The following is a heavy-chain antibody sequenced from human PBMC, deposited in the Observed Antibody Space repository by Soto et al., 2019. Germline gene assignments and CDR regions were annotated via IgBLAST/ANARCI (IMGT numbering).Heavy chain of an antibody. CDR1: GFTFSSYA. CDR3: AKDIAPLYNWNDGNFDF. Sequence: EVQLLESGGGLVQPGGSLRLSCAASGFTFSSYAMSWVRQAPGKGLEWVSAISGSGGSTYYADSVKGRFTISRDNSKNTLYLQMNSLRAEDTAVYYCAKDIAPLYNWNDGNFDFWGQGTLVTVSS. D-gene: IGHD1-20*01. V-gene: IGHV3-23*01. CDR2: ISGSGGST. J-gene: IGHJ4*02.